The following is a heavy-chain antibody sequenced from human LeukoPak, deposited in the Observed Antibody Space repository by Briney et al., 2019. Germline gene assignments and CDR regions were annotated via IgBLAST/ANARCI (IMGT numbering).Heavy chain of an antibody. Sequence: GASVNVSCKASGYTFTGYYMHWVRQAPGQGLEWMGWINPNSGGTNYAQKFQGRVTMTRDTSISTAYMELSRLRSDDTAVYYCARESAIFGVVDNWFDPWGQGPLVTVSS. D-gene: IGHD3-3*01. J-gene: IGHJ5*02. CDR1: GYTFTGYY. CDR2: INPNSGGT. V-gene: IGHV1-2*02. CDR3: ARESAIFGVVDNWFDP.